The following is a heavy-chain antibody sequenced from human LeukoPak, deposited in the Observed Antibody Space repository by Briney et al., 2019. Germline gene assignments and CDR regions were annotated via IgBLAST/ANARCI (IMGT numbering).Heavy chain of an antibody. CDR1: GFTVSTNY. J-gene: IGHJ4*02. D-gene: IGHD1-26*01. V-gene: IGHV3-53*01. CDR3: ARESGSYLK. Sequence: PGGSLRLSCAASGFTVSTNYMTWVRQAPGKGLDWVSIINTGGYTYYIDSVKGRFTISRDKSKNTLYLQMTFLNVEDTAVYYCARESGSYLKWGRGTLVTVSS. CDR2: INTGGYT.